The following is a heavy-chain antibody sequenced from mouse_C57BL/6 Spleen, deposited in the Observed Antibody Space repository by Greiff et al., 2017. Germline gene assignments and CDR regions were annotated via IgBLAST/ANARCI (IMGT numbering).Heavy chain of an antibody. CDR1: GYAFSSYW. Sequence: VQLQQSGAELVKPGASVTISCKASGYAFSSYWMNWVKQRPGKGLEWIGQIYPGDGDTNYNGKFKGKATLTADKSSSTAYMQLSSLTSEDSAVYFCARDIVTYPYAMDYWGQGTSVTVSS. J-gene: IGHJ4*01. CDR2: IYPGDGDT. D-gene: IGHD2-5*01. V-gene: IGHV1-80*01. CDR3: ARDIVTYPYAMDY.